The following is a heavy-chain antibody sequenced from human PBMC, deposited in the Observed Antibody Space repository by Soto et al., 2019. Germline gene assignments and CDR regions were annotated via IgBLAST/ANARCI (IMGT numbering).Heavy chain of an antibody. J-gene: IGHJ6*02. V-gene: IGHV1-69*13. Sequence: VKVSCKASGGTFSSYAISWVRQAPGQGLEWMGGIIPIFGTANYAQKFQGRVTITADESTSTAYMELSSLRSDDTAVYYCARDDPPYLRIAAAGTYYYYGMDVWGQGXTVTVYS. CDR2: IIPIFGTA. D-gene: IGHD6-13*01. CDR1: GGTFSSYA. CDR3: ARDDPPYLRIAAAGTYYYYGMDV.